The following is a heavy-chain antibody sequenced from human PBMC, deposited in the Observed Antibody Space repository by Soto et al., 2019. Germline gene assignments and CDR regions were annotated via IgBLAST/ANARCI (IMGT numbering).Heavy chain of an antibody. J-gene: IGHJ5*02. D-gene: IGHD3-3*01. V-gene: IGHV4-34*01. CDR1: GGSFSGYY. CDR3: ARALTYYDFWSGYYGWFDP. CDR2: INHSGST. Sequence: SETLSLTCAVYGGSFSGYYWSWIRQPPGKGLEWIGEINHSGSTNYNPSLKSRVTISVDTSKNQSSLKLSSVTAADTAVYYCARALTYYDFWSGYYGWFDPWGQGTLVTVSS.